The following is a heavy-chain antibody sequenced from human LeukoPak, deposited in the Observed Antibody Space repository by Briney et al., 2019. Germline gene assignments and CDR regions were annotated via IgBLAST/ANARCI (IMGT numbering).Heavy chain of an antibody. CDR2: ISSSGSTI. CDR3: ARAPYYYDSSGYFSLSAFDI. CDR1: GFTFSDYY. V-gene: IGHV3-11*01. Sequence: GGSLRLSCAASGFTFSDYYMSWIRQAPGKGLEWVSYISSSGSTIYYADSVKGRFTISRDNAKNSLYLQMNSLRAEDTAVYYCARAPYYYDSSGYFSLSAFDIWGQGTMVTVSS. D-gene: IGHD3-22*01. J-gene: IGHJ3*02.